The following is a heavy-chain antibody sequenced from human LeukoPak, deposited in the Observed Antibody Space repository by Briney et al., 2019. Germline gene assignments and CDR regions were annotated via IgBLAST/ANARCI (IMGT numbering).Heavy chain of an antibody. Sequence: PSETLSLTCAVYGGSFSGYYWSWIRQPPGKGLEWIGEINHSGSTNYNLSLKSRVTISVDTSKNQFSLKLSSVTAADTAVYYCARSSRSPWGSYRPPDYWGQGTLVTVSS. CDR1: GGSFSGYY. V-gene: IGHV4-34*01. D-gene: IGHD3-16*02. CDR2: INHSGST. J-gene: IGHJ4*02. CDR3: ARSSRSPWGSYRPPDY.